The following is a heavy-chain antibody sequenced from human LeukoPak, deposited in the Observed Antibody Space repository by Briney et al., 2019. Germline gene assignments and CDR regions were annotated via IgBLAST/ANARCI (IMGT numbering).Heavy chain of an antibody. D-gene: IGHD5-18*01. V-gene: IGHV1-18*01. J-gene: IGHJ4*02. CDR1: GYTFTSYG. CDR2: ISAYNGNT. Sequence: ASVKVSCKASGYTFTSYGISWVRQAPGQGLEWMGWISAYNGNTNYAQKLQGRVTMTTDTSTSTAYMELRSLRSDDTAVYYCARDTEDTAMVTRDYWGQGTLVTVSS. CDR3: ARDTEDTAMVTRDY.